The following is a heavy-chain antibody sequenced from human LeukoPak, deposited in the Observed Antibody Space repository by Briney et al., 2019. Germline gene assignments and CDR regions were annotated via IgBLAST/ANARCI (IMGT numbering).Heavy chain of an antibody. CDR3: ASSSYSGYEADY. D-gene: IGHD5-12*01. CDR2: ISAYNGNT. V-gene: IGHV1-18*01. J-gene: IGHJ4*02. CDR1: GYTFTSYG. Sequence: ASAKVSCKASGYTFTSYGISWVRQAPGQGLEWMGWISAYNGNTNYAQKLQGRVTMTTDTSTSTAYMELRSLRSDDTAVYYCASSSYSGYEADYWGQGTLVTVSS.